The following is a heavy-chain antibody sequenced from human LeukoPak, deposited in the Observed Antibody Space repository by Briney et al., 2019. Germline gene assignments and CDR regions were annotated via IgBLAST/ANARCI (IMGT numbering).Heavy chain of an antibody. CDR1: GGTFSSYV. J-gene: IGHJ6*03. V-gene: IGHV1-69*13. CDR2: IIPIFGTA. D-gene: IGHD2-2*02. Sequence: GASVKVSCKASGGTFSSYVISWVGQAPGQGLEWMGGIIPIFGTANYAQKFQGRVTITADESTSTAYMELSSLRSEDTAVYYCASQDIVVVPAAIRPYYYYMDVWGKGTTVTVSS. CDR3: ASQDIVVVPAAIRPYYYYMDV.